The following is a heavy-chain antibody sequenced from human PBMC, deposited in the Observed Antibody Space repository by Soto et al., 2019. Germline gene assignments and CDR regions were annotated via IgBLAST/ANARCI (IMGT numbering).Heavy chain of an antibody. D-gene: IGHD6-13*01. CDR2: MNPNSGNT. CDR3: ARAGDYSSSWHYYYYGMDV. V-gene: IGHV1-8*01. CDR1: GYTFTSYD. Sequence: GASVKVSCKASGYTFTSYDINWVRQATGQGLEWMGWMNPNSGNTGYAQKFQGRVTMTRNTSISTAYMELSSLRSEDTAVYYCARAGDYSSSWHYYYYGMDVWGQGTKVTVSS. J-gene: IGHJ6*02.